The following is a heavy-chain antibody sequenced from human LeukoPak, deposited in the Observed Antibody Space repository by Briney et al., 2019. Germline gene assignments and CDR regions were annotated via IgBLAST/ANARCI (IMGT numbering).Heavy chain of an antibody. D-gene: IGHD5-12*01. J-gene: IGHJ4*02. CDR1: GFTFSSHS. Sequence: GGSLRLSCAASGFTFSSHSMNWVRQAPGKGLEWVAVISYDGSNKYYADSVKGRFTISRDNSKNTLYLQMNSLRAEDTAVYYCAKEEGSYRGYDYYYFDYRGQGTLVTVSS. CDR2: ISYDGSNK. CDR3: AKEEGSYRGYDYYYFDY. V-gene: IGHV3-30*18.